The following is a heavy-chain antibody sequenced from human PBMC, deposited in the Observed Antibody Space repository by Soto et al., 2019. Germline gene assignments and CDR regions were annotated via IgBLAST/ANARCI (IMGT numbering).Heavy chain of an antibody. CDR3: ARLGAHYQSLDP. CDR1: GGSISTSSSTYY. J-gene: IGHJ5*02. CDR2: FFYSGKS. Sequence: SETLSLTCSVSGGSISTSSSTYYWGWMRQPPGKGLEWIASFFYSGKSFYNPPLKSRVTMSVDTSKNQFSLNLSSVTAADTAIYYCARLGAHYQSLDPWGPGTLVTV. V-gene: IGHV4-39*01. D-gene: IGHD2-2*01.